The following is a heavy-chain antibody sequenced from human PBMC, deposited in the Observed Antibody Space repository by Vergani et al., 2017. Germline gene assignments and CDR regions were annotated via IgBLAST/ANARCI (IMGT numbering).Heavy chain of an antibody. D-gene: IGHD2-15*01. V-gene: IGHV3-21*02. J-gene: IGHJ5*02. CDR1: GFTFKNNT. CDR3: ASRVSANGGLDT. CDR2: IRSSSAYL. Sequence: VQLVESGGGLVKPGGSLRLSCEGSGFTFKNNTMTWVRQAPGKGLEWVSSIRSSSAYLHYADSVKSRFTISRDNAKKSLFLQMNNLRADDTAVYYCASRVSANGGLDTWGQGTLVTVSS.